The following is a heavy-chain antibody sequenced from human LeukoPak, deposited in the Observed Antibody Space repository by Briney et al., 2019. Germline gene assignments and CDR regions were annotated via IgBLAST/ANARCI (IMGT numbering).Heavy chain of an antibody. Sequence: ASVKVSCKASGYTFTGYYMHLVRQAPRQGLEWMGWINPNSGGTNYAQKLQGRVIMTTDTSTSTAYMELRSLRSDDTAVYYCARVHYDILTGYSYFDYWGQGTLVTVSS. V-gene: IGHV1-2*02. CDR1: GYTFTGYY. CDR2: INPNSGGT. J-gene: IGHJ4*02. CDR3: ARVHYDILTGYSYFDY. D-gene: IGHD3-9*01.